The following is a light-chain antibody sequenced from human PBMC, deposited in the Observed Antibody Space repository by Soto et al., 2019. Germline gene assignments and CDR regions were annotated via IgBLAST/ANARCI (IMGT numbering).Light chain of an antibody. CDR2: KAS. V-gene: IGKV1-5*03. J-gene: IGKJ1*01. CDR1: QTISSW. CDR3: KHYNSYSEA. Sequence: IQMTQSPSTLSGSVGDRVTITCRASQTISSWLAWYQQKPGKAPKLLIYKASTLKSGVPSRFSGSGSGTEFTLTIRSLQPDDFATYYCKHYNSYSEAFGQGTKVDIK.